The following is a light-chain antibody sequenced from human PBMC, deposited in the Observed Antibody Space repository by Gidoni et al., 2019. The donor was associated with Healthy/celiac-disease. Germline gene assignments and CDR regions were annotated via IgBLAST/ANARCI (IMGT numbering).Light chain of an antibody. CDR3: QTWGTGIQV. CDR1: SGHSNYA. Sequence: QLVLTQSPSASASLGASVKLTCTLSSGHSNYAIAWHQQQPEKGPRYLMKLNSDCSNSKGDGIPDRFSGSSSGAERYLTISSLQSEDEADYYCQTWGTGIQVFGGGTKLTVL. V-gene: IGLV4-69*01. CDR2: LNSDCSN. J-gene: IGLJ3*02.